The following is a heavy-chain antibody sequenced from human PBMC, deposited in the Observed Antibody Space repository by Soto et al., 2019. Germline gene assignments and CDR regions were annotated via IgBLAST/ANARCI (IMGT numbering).Heavy chain of an antibody. CDR1: GFAFSTYG. J-gene: IGHJ6*02. D-gene: IGHD5-12*01. CDR2: ISYDGNEK. Sequence: QEQLVESGGGVVQPGRSLRLSCAATGFAFSTYGMHWVRQAPGKGREWVAAISYDGNEKYYADSLQGRFTISRDNSKNALYLQVNSLRGEDTAVYYCAKEKFRRGASPVYAMDLWGQGTTVTVSS. V-gene: IGHV3-30*18. CDR3: AKEKFRRGASPVYAMDL.